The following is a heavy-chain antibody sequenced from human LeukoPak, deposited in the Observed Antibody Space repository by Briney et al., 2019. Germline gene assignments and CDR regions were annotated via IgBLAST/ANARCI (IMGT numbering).Heavy chain of an antibody. CDR3: ARQGGYDSGYFDY. CDR1: GYSSTSYW. CDR2: IDPSDSYT. D-gene: IGHD5-12*01. J-gene: IGHJ4*02. Sequence: GESLKISCKGSGYSSTSYWISWVRQMPGKGLEWMGRIDPSDSYTNYSPSSQGHVTISADKSISTAYLQWSSLKASDTAMYYCARQGGYDSGYFDYWGQGTLVTVSS. V-gene: IGHV5-10-1*01.